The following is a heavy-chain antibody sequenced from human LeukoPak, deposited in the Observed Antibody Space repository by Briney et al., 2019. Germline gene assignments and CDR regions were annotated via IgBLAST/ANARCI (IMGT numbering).Heavy chain of an antibody. CDR3: ARDAGPRDYGSGSYLGY. Sequence: GGSLRLSCVASGFTFSSSWMHWVRQAPGKGLVWVSRINSDVSDIRYADSVKGRFTISRDNAKNTLYLQMNSLRAEDTAVYYCARDAGPRDYGSGSYLGYWGQGTLVTVSS. J-gene: IGHJ4*02. CDR2: INSDVSDI. V-gene: IGHV3-74*01. CDR1: GFTFSSSW. D-gene: IGHD3-10*01.